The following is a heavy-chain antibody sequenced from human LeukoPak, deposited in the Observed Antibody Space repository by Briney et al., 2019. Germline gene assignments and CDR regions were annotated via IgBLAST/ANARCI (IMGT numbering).Heavy chain of an antibody. CDR1: GFTFSSYG. Sequence: GGSLTLSCAASGFTFSSYGMHWVRQAPGKGLEWVAVIWYDGSNIYYADSVKGRFTISRDNSKNTLYLQMNSLRAEDTAVYYCARDARPGPYFDYWGQGTLVTVSS. V-gene: IGHV3-33*01. J-gene: IGHJ4*02. CDR3: ARDARPGPYFDY. D-gene: IGHD1-14*01. CDR2: IWYDGSNI.